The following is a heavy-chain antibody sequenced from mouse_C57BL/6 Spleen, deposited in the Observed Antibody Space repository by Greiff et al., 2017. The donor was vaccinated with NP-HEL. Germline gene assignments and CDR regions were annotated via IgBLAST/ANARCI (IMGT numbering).Heavy chain of an antibody. CDR3: AIYGNYEAWFAY. J-gene: IGHJ3*01. CDR1: GYTFTSYW. Sequence: QVHVKQPGAELVKPGASVKVSCKASGYTFTSYWMHWVKQRPGQGLEWIGRIHPSDSDTNYNQKFKGKATLTVDKSSSTAYMQLSSLTSEDSAVYYCAIYGNYEAWFAYWGQGTLVTVSA. CDR2: IHPSDSDT. D-gene: IGHD2-1*01. V-gene: IGHV1-74*01.